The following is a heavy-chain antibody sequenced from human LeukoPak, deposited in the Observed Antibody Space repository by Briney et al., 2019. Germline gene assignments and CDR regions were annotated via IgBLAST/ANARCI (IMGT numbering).Heavy chain of an antibody. CDR1: GYSFTNNY. D-gene: IGHD1-1*01. V-gene: IGHV1-2*06. J-gene: IGHJ4*02. CDR2: INPNSGGT. Sequence: ASVKVSCKASGYSFTNNYIHWVRQAPGQGLEWMGRINPNSGGTNYAQKFQGRVTMTRDTSITTAYMELSSLRSDDTAVYYCASWDWNPNYYFDYWGQGTLVTVSS. CDR3: ASWDWNPNYYFDY.